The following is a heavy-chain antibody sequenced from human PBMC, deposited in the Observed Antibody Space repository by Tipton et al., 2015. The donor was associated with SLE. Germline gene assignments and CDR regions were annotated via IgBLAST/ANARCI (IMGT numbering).Heavy chain of an antibody. Sequence: GSLRLSCEASGFTFGIYWMSWVRQAPGKGLEWVANINQDGTAKSYVESVKGRFIISRDNVDKSLYLQMDTLRDEDTAVYYCAKRGERSWFDLWGQGTPVTVSS. J-gene: IGHJ5*02. D-gene: IGHD3-16*01. CDR3: AKRGERSWFDL. V-gene: IGHV3-7*01. CDR2: INQDGTAK. CDR1: GFTFGIYW.